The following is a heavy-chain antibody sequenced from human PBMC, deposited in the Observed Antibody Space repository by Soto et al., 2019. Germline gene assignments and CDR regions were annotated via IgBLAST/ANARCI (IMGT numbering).Heavy chain of an antibody. D-gene: IGHD3-16*01. V-gene: IGHV4-59*01. CDR3: ATGFVLGHNQYFDS. CDR2: IYYSGST. Sequence: SETLSLTCTVSDGSISSYYWNWIRQPPGKGLEWIGYIYYSGSTNYNPSLESRVTISVDTSKNQFSLRLNSVTAADTAVYYCATGFVLGHNQYFDSGVQGALVTVS. J-gene: IGHJ4*02. CDR1: DGSISSYY.